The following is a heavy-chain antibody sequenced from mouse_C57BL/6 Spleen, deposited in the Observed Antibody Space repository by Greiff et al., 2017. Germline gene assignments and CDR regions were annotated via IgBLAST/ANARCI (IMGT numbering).Heavy chain of an antibody. Sequence: VQLQQPGAELVKPGASVKLSCKASGYTFTSYWMHWVKQRPGQGLEWIGMIHPNSGSTYYNEKFKSKATLTVDKSSSTAYMQLSSLTSEDSAIYYCARSYDYPLDYWGQGTSVTVSS. J-gene: IGHJ4*01. CDR3: ARSYDYPLDY. CDR1: GYTFTSYW. D-gene: IGHD2-4*01. CDR2: IHPNSGST. V-gene: IGHV1-64*01.